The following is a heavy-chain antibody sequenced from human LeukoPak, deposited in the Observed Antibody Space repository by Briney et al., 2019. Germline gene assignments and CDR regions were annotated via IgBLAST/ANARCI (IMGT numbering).Heavy chain of an antibody. Sequence: YSMNXVRQAPGKGXEWVSYISSSSSTIYYADSVKGRFTISRDNAKNSLYLQMNSLRDEDTAVYYCARDRYYYDSSGFDYWGQGTLVTVSS. V-gene: IGHV3-48*02. CDR3: ARDRYYYDSSGFDY. J-gene: IGHJ4*02. D-gene: IGHD3-22*01. CDR1: YS. CDR2: ISSSSSTI.